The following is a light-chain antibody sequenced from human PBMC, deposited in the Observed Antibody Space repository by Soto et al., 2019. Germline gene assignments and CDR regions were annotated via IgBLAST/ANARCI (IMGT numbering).Light chain of an antibody. CDR2: AAS. CDR3: QERSNWPPMYT. CDR1: QSVGSY. J-gene: IGKJ2*01. Sequence: EIVLTQSPATLSLSPGEGATLSCRASQSVGSYLAWYQQKPGQAPRLLIYAASNRAAGIPARFSGSGSATDFTLTISSLKPEDFAVYYCQERSNWPPMYTFGQGTKLEIK. V-gene: IGKV3-11*01.